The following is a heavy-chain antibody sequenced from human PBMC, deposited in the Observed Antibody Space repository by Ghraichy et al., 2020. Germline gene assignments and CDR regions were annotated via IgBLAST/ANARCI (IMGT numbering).Heavy chain of an antibody. Sequence: SVKVSCKASGGTFSSYAIRWVRQAPGQGLEWMGGIIPIFGTANYAQKFQGRVTITADESTSTAYMELSSLRSEDTAVYYCARGGGDYYDSSGYPNPSYYFDYWGQGTLVTVSS. D-gene: IGHD3-22*01. J-gene: IGHJ4*02. V-gene: IGHV1-69*13. CDR2: IIPIFGTA. CDR3: ARGGGDYYDSSGYPNPSYYFDY. CDR1: GGTFSSYA.